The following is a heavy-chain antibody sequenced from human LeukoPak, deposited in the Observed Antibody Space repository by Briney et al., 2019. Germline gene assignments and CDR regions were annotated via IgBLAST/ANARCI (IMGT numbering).Heavy chain of an antibody. Sequence: GGSLRLSCAASGFTVSSNYMSWVRQALGEGLEWVSVIYSGGSTYYADSVKCRFTVSRHNSKNTLYLQMNSLRAEDTAVYYCATIEVQQGGFDYWGQGTLVTVSS. CDR1: GFTVSSNY. CDR3: ATIEVQQGGFDY. CDR2: IYSGGST. J-gene: IGHJ4*02. D-gene: IGHD6-13*01. V-gene: IGHV3-53*04.